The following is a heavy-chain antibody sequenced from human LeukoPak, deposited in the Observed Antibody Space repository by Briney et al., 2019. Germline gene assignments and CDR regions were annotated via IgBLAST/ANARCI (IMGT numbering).Heavy chain of an antibody. CDR3: ARTSGLRSTYFDY. CDR2: ISSSSSTI. V-gene: IGHV3-48*01. Sequence: GGSLRLSCAASGFTFNSYWMHWVRQAPGKGLEWVSYISSSSSTIYYADSVKGRFTISRDNAKNSLYLQMNSLRAEDTAVYYCARTSGLRSTYFDYWGQGTLVTVSS. J-gene: IGHJ4*02. D-gene: IGHD5-12*01. CDR1: GFTFNSYW.